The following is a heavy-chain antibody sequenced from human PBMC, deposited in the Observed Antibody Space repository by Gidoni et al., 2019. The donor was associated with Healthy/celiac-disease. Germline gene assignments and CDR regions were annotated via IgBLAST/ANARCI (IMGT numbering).Heavy chain of an antibody. CDR3: ARDGKYYDSSGFGAY. V-gene: IGHV3-66*01. CDR1: GFTVSSNY. D-gene: IGHD3-22*01. J-gene: IGHJ4*02. Sequence: EVQLVDPGGGLVQPGGSLRLCCAASGFTVSSNYMSWVRQAPGKGLAWVSVIYSGGSTYYADSVEGRFTISRDNSKTTLYLQMNSLRAGDTAVYYCARDGKYYDSSGFGAYWGQGTLVTVSS. CDR2: IYSGGST.